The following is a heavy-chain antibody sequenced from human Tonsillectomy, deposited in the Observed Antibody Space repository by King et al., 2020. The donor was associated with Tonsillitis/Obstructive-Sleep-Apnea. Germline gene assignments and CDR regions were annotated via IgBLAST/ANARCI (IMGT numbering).Heavy chain of an antibody. D-gene: IGHD1-26*01. Sequence: QVQLVESGGGVVQPGRSLRLSCAASGFTFSNYGMHWVRQAPDKGLEWVAVISYDGSIEYYADSVKGRFTISRDNSKNTLHLQMNSLRAEDTAVYYCAKEELLYSGSQLDYWGQGTLLTVSS. J-gene: IGHJ4*02. CDR2: ISYDGSIE. CDR1: GFTFSNYG. CDR3: AKEELLYSGSQLDY. V-gene: IGHV3-30*18.